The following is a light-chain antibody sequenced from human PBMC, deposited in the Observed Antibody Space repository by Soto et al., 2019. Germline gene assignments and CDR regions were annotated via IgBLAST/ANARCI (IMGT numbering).Light chain of an antibody. V-gene: IGLV1-44*01. CDR1: SSNIGANT. CDR3: ATWDARLDGVV. Sequence: QSVLTQPPSASGTPGQTVTISCSGSSSNIGANTVNWFQHLPGTAPKLLIYSNNQRPSWVPDRFSGSKSGTSVSLAISGLESEDEADYYCATWDARLDGVVFGGGTQVTVL. J-gene: IGLJ3*02. CDR2: SNN.